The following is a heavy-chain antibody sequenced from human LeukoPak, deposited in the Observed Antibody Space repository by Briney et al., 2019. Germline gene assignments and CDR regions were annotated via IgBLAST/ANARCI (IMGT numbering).Heavy chain of an antibody. V-gene: IGHV3-23*02. Sequence: GGSLRLSCTPSGFTFSSHAMSWVRQAPGKGLEWVSGISGNGAGTYYGDSVKGRFTISRDNSKNTLYLQMNSLRAEDTAVYYYARVTRGPYPMGAKTTEDWGQGTLVTVSS. CDR1: GFTFSSHA. J-gene: IGHJ4*02. CDR2: ISGNGAGT. D-gene: IGHD1-26*01. CDR3: ARVTRGPYPMGAKTTED.